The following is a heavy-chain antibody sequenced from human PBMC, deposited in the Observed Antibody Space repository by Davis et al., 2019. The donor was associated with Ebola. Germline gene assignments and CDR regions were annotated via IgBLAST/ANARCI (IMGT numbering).Heavy chain of an antibody. D-gene: IGHD3-10*01. J-gene: IGHJ4*02. V-gene: IGHV5-51*01. CDR3: ARLRSITRLTCFYY. CDR2: IYPGDFDT. Sequence: GESLKISCTGSAYSFPNYWIAWVRQMPGKGLEWMGVIYPGDFDTRYSPSFRGQVTISVDKSISTAYLQWSSLKASDTAMYYCARLRSITRLTCFYYWGQGTLVTVSS. CDR1: AYSFPNYW.